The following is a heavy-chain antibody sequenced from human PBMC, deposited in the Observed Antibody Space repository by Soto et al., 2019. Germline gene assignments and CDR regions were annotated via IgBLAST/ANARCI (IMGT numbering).Heavy chain of an antibody. CDR3: ARGIPMIVAVQGGAPDKYYFDS. CDR2: INHSGTT. Sequence: QVQLRQWGAGLLKPSETLSLTCAVYGGSFSGYYWSWIRQPPGRGLEWIGEINHSGTTNQNTSLKSRVTISVDTSKNQFSLKLRSVTAADTAIYYCARGIPMIVAVQGGAPDKYYFDSWGLGTLVTVSS. V-gene: IGHV4-34*01. CDR1: GGSFSGYY. D-gene: IGHD3-22*01. J-gene: IGHJ4*02.